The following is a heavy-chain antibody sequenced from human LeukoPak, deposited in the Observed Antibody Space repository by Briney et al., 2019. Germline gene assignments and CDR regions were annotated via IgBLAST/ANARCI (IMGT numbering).Heavy chain of an antibody. CDR3: ARLDDSSGYYYPDY. CDR1: GGSISSSSYY. CDR2: IYYSGST. D-gene: IGHD3-22*01. V-gene: IGHV4-39*01. J-gene: IGHJ4*02. Sequence: PSETLSLTCTVSGGSISSSSYYWGWIRQPPGKGLEWIGSIYYSGSTYYNPSLKSRVTISVDTSKNQFSLKLSSVTAADTAVYYCARLDDSSGYYYPDYWGQGTLVTVSS.